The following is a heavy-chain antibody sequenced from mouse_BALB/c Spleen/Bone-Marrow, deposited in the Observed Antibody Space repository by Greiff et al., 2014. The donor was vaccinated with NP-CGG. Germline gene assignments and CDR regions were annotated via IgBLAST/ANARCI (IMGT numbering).Heavy chain of an antibody. D-gene: IGHD3-3*01. J-gene: IGHJ3*01. V-gene: IGHV1S81*02. CDR2: INPGNGRT. Sequence: QVQLKESGAELVKPGASVKLSCKASGYTFTSYWMHWVKQRPGQGLEWIGEINPGNGRTNYNEKFKSKATPTVDKSSSTAYMQLSSLTSEDSAVCYCARGDGFAWFAYWGQGTLVTVSA. CDR1: GYTFTSYW. CDR3: ARGDGFAWFAY.